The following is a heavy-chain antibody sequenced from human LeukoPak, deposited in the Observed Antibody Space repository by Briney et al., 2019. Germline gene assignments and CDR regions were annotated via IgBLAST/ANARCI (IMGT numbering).Heavy chain of an antibody. CDR3: AREVEYCGSGSYISPLDY. J-gene: IGHJ4*02. CDR1: GYTFTDYY. Sequence: ASVKASCKASGYTFTDYYIHWVRQAPGQGPEWMGRINPNSGGTNSAQKFQGRVTMTRDTSINTAYMELSRLISDDTAMYYCAREVEYCGSGSYISPLDYWGQGTLVTVSS. D-gene: IGHD3-10*01. V-gene: IGHV1-2*06. CDR2: INPNSGGT.